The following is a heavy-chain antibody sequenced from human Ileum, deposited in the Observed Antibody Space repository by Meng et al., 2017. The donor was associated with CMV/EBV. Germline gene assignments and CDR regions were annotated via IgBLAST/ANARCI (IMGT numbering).Heavy chain of an antibody. J-gene: IGHJ4*02. V-gene: IGHV3-7*01. D-gene: IGHD4-23*01. CDR1: GFTVNTFA. Sequence: GESLKISCAASGFTVNTFAMSWVRQAPGKGLEWVANIKEDGSEKYYVDSVRGRFTISRDNAENSLYLQINSLRAEDTAVYYCARAKKTGGDNPDYWGQGTLVTVSS. CDR2: IKEDGSEK. CDR3: ARAKKTGGDNPDY.